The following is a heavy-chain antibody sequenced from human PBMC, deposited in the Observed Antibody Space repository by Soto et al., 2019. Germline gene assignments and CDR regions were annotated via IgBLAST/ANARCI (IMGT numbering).Heavy chain of an antibody. J-gene: IGHJ4*02. CDR3: ERGSGQPLFDY. CDR2: ISYSGST. Sequence: QVQLQESRPGLVKPSETLSLTCTVSGGSISSYYWSWIRQPPGKGLEWIGYISYSGSTNYNPSLKSRVTISVDTFKNQFSLKLSSVTAADTAVYYCERGSGQPLFDYWGQGTLVTVSS. V-gene: IGHV4-59*01. CDR1: GGSISSYY. D-gene: IGHD6-13*01.